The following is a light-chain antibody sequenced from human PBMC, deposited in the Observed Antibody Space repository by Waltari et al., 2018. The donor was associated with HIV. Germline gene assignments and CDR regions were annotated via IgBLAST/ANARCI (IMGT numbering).Light chain of an antibody. CDR2: RND. CDR1: TSNIGRNY. V-gene: IGLV1-47*01. Sequence: QSGLTHPPSLSGIPGQRLTIPCFGHTSNIGRNYVFWYRQVPGTAPSLLVYRNDQRPSGVVDRFSGSRSGASASLVIGGLRVEDAADYYCASWDDGLSGHVFGGGTTVSV. J-gene: IGLJ1*01. CDR3: ASWDDGLSGHV.